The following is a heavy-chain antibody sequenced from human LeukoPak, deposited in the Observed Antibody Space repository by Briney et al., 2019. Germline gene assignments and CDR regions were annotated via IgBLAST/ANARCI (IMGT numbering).Heavy chain of an antibody. CDR3: ARHLGGWYFDY. J-gene: IGHJ4*02. D-gene: IGHD6-19*01. Sequence: SETLSLTCTVSGGSISSYYWSWIRQPPGKGLEWIGYIYYSGSTNYNPSLKSRVTISVDTSKNQFSLKLSSVTAADTAVYYCARHLGGWYFDYWGQGTLVTVSS. V-gene: IGHV4-59*08. CDR1: GGSISSYY. CDR2: IYYSGST.